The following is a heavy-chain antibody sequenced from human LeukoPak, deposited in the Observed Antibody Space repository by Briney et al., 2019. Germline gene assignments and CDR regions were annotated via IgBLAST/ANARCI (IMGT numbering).Heavy chain of an antibody. CDR3: AKDPSIAARPCGMDV. Sequence: GGSLRLSCAASGFTFSSYGMHWVRQAPGKGLEWVAVISYDGSNKYYADSVKGRFTITRDNSKNTLYLQMNSLRAEDTAVYYCAKDPSIAARPCGMDVWGQGTTVTVSS. D-gene: IGHD6-6*01. V-gene: IGHV3-30*18. CDR1: GFTFSSYG. J-gene: IGHJ6*02. CDR2: ISYDGSNK.